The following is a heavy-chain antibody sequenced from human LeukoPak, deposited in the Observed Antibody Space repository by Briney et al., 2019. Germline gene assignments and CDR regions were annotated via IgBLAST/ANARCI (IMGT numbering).Heavy chain of an antibody. CDR2: INHSGST. J-gene: IGHJ4*02. Sequence: KPSETLSLTCAVYGGSFSGYYWSWIRQPPGKGLEWIGEINHSGSTNYNPSLKSRVTISVGTSKNQFSLKLSSVTAADTAVYYCARSPGRYYDSSGYYRRLYYFDYWGQGTLVTVSS. CDR1: GGSFSGYY. D-gene: IGHD3-22*01. V-gene: IGHV4-34*01. CDR3: ARSPGRYYDSSGYYRRLYYFDY.